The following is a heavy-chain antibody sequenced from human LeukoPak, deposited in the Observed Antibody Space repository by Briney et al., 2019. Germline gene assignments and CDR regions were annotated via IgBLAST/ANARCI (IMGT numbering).Heavy chain of an antibody. Sequence: GGSLRLSCAASGFTFDDYAMLWVRQAPGKGLEWVSLISGDGGSTYYADSVKGRFTISRDNSKNSLYLQMNSLRTEDTALYYCAKVIEEQLEPLLDYWGQGTLVTVSS. J-gene: IGHJ4*02. CDR2: ISGDGGST. CDR1: GFTFDDYA. V-gene: IGHV3-43*02. D-gene: IGHD6-6*01. CDR3: AKVIEEQLEPLLDY.